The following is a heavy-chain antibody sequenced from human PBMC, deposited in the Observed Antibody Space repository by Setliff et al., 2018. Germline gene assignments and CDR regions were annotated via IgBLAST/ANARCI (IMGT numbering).Heavy chain of an antibody. CDR3: ATSGQHLVPIDY. CDR2: IYSGGNT. CDR1: RGSISSSGYY. Sequence: LSLTCTVSRGSISSSGYYWVWIRQPPGKGLEWIGSIYSGGNTCNNASLKSRVTISVDTSKNQFSLRLSSVTAADTAVYYCATSGQHLVPIDYWGQGTLVTVSS. D-gene: IGHD6-13*01. V-gene: IGHV4-39*01. J-gene: IGHJ4*02.